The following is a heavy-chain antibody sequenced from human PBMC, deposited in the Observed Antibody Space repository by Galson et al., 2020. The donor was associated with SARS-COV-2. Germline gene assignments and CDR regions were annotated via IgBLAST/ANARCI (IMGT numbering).Heavy chain of an antibody. CDR3: ARRARVTAEYAFDI. CDR2: IYPGDSDM. Sequence: GESLKISCMGSGYSFSNYWIGWVRQMPGKGLEWMGIIYPGDSDMRYSPSSQGQVTMSADKSISTAYLQWSSLKTSDTAMYYCARRARVTAEYAFDIWGQGTMVTVSS. CDR1: GYSFSNYW. V-gene: IGHV5-51*01. J-gene: IGHJ3*02. D-gene: IGHD2-21*02.